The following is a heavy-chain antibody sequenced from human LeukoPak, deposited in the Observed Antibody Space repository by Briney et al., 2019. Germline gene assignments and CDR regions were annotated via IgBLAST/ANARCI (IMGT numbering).Heavy chain of an antibody. CDR3: ADGGVGARRYYYYYMDV. CDR2: TSYDGSNK. CDR1: GFTFSSYG. Sequence: GGSLRLSCAASGFTFSSYGMHWVRQAPGKGLERVTLTSYDGSNKYYADSVKGRFTISRDNSKNTLYLQMNSLRAEDTAVYYCADGGVGARRYYYYYMDVWGKGTTVTVSS. D-gene: IGHD1-26*01. J-gene: IGHJ6*03. V-gene: IGHV3-30*03.